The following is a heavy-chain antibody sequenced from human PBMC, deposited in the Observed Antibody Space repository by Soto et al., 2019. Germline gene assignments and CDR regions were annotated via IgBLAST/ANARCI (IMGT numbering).Heavy chain of an antibody. CDR2: ISPYSGNT. D-gene: IGHD3-16*01. Sequence: QVQLVQSGDEVRKPGSSVKVSCKASGYIFVNYGIAWVRQAPGQGLEWMGWISPYSGNTHYASKVQGRLTMTTDTATGTAYMDVGGLTSDDTAVYYGAMVDNYVAPTPQDVWGQGTTGTVSS. CDR3: AMVDNYVAPTPQDV. CDR1: GYIFVNYG. J-gene: IGHJ6*02. V-gene: IGHV1-18*01.